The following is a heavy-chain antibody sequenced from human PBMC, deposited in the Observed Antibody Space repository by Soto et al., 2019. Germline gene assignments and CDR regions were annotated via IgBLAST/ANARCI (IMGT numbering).Heavy chain of an antibody. CDR3: ARERPDGARLDP. CDR1: GDSIRSSSY. Sequence: ASETLSLTCTVSGDSIRSSSYWGWIRQPPGKGLEWIGNIYSTGNTYYNPSLNSQVTISVDTSKNQFSLKLSSVTAADTAVYYCARERPDGARLDPWGQGTLVTVSS. CDR2: IYSTGNT. D-gene: IGHD6-6*01. J-gene: IGHJ5*02. V-gene: IGHV4-38-2*02.